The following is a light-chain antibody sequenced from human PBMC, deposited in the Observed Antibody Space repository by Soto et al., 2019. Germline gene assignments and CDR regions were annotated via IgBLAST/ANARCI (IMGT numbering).Light chain of an antibody. Sequence: ILMTQSPATLSVSPGERATLSCRASQSVSNNLAWYQQKPGQAPRLLIYDASTRATGIPARFSGSGSGTEFTLTISGLQAEEFSAYYCKQYNNWPPWTFGQGTKVEIK. CDR2: DAS. CDR1: QSVSNN. J-gene: IGKJ1*01. CDR3: KQYNNWPPWT. V-gene: IGKV3-15*01.